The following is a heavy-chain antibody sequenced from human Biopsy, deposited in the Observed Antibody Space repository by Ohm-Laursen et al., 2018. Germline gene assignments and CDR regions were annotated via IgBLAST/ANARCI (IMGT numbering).Heavy chain of an antibody. J-gene: IGHJ4*02. CDR3: AKNQAHNEGVTDHFDS. CDR1: GFPFHNYA. D-gene: IGHD3-10*01. V-gene: IGHV3-23*01. CDR2: SSGSGDAK. Sequence: SLRLSCAASGFPFHNYAMNWVRQAPGKGLEWLSESSGSGDAKYYADSVEGRFTISKDISKNTLYLQMNSLSVDDTAIYYCAKNQAHNEGVTDHFDSWGQGTLVTVSS.